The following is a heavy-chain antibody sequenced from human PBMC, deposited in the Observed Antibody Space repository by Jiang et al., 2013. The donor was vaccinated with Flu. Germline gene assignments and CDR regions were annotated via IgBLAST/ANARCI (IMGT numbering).Heavy chain of an antibody. Sequence: GAEVKKPGASVKVSCKASNYTFTSYGISWVRQAPGQGLEWMGRISGYNGDTNYAQKFQGRVTVTTDTSTSTVYMEMRSLRSDDTAVYYCARDRSLGYGRSPDFDYWGQGTLVTVSS. V-gene: IGHV1-18*01. CDR2: ISGYNGDT. CDR3: ARDRSLGYGRSPDFDY. D-gene: IGHD5-18*01. J-gene: IGHJ4*02. CDR1: NYTFTSYG.